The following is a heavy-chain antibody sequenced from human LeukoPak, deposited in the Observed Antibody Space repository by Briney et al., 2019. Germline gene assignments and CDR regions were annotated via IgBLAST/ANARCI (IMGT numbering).Heavy chain of an antibody. CDR2: IRSKAYGGTT. Sequence: GGSLRLSCTASGFTFGDYAMSWVRQAPGKGLEWVGFIRSKAYGGTTEYAASVKGRFTISRDDSKSIAYLQMNSLKTEDTAVCYCTRVMDYGAYFDYWGQGTLVTVSS. CDR3: TRVMDYGAYFDY. J-gene: IGHJ4*02. V-gene: IGHV3-49*04. D-gene: IGHD4/OR15-4a*01. CDR1: GFTFGDYA.